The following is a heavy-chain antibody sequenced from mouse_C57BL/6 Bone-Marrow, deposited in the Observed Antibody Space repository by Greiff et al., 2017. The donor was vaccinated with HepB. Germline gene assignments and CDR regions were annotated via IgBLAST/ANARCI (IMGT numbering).Heavy chain of an antibody. Sequence: EVMLVESEGGLVQPGSSMKLSCTASGFTFSDYYMAWVRQVPEKGLEWVANINYDGSSTYYLDSLKSRFIISRDNANNILYLQMSSLKSEDTATYYCARVHYYGSSFDYWGQGTTLTVSS. D-gene: IGHD1-1*01. CDR3: ARVHYYGSSFDY. V-gene: IGHV5-16*01. J-gene: IGHJ2*01. CDR1: GFTFSDYY. CDR2: INYDGSST.